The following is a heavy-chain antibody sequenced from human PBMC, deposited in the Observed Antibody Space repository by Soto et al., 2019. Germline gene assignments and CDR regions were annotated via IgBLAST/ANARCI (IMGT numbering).Heavy chain of an antibody. CDR2: ISYDGSNK. V-gene: IGHV3-30*18. CDR1: GFTFSSYG. J-gene: IGHJ6*02. Sequence: PGGSLRLSCAASGFTFSSYGMHWVRQAPGKGLEWVAVISYDGSNKYYADSVKGRFTISRDNSKNTLYLQMNSLRAEDTAVYYCAKGSTIYYYGMDVWGQGTTVTVSS. CDR3: AKGSTIYYYGMDV.